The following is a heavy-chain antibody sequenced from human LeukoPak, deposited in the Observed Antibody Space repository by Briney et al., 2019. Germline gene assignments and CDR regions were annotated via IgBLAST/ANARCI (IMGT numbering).Heavy chain of an antibody. CDR3: ASASLIAAAGTLDY. V-gene: IGHV3-23*01. CDR2: ISGSGGST. Sequence: GGSLRLSCAASGFTFSSYWMSWVRQAPGKGLEWVSAISGSGGSTYYADSVKGRLTISRDNSKNTLYLQMNSLRAEDTAVYYCASASLIAAAGTLDYWGQGTLVTVSS. D-gene: IGHD6-13*01. CDR1: GFTFSSYW. J-gene: IGHJ4*02.